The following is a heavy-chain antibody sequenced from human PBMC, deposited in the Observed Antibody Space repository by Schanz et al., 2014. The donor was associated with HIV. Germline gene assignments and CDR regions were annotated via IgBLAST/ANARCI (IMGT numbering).Heavy chain of an antibody. J-gene: IGHJ4*02. V-gene: IGHV1-2*02. Sequence: QVQLVQSGAEVSEPGASVKVSCKASGYAFNDYYIHWVRQAPGEGLEWMGWINPSSGGTNYAQKFQGRVTMTRDTSISTAYMELRRLRSDDTAVYYCARDQNVISMVRGVMGGVDYWGQGTLVTVSS. D-gene: IGHD3-10*01. CDR1: GYAFNDYY. CDR3: ARDQNVISMVRGVMGGVDY. CDR2: INPSSGGT.